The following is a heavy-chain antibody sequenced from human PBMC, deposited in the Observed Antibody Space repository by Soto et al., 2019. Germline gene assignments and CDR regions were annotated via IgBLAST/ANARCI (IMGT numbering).Heavy chain of an antibody. D-gene: IGHD3-16*01. V-gene: IGHV4-59*01. CDR2: IYYTGTT. CDR1: GASISGYY. Sequence: PSETLSLTCTVSGASISGYYWNWIRQPPGKGLEWIGYIYYTGTTNYNPSLKSRVTISIDTSKKQFSLMLESVTAADTAVYYCARMPIPKMYNYIDPWGQGTLVTVSS. J-gene: IGHJ5*02. CDR3: ARMPIPKMYNYIDP.